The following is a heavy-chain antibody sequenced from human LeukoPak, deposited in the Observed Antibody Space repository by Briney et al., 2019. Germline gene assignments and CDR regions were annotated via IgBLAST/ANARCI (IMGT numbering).Heavy chain of an antibody. D-gene: IGHD3-22*01. CDR3: ARVSVVITTTVEYFHH. CDR2: INAGNGST. V-gene: IGHV1-3*01. Sequence: ASVKVSCKASGYTFTNYAIHWVRQASGQRLEWMGWINAGNGSTKYSQNFQGRVTITRDTSASTAYMELSSLRSEDTAVYYCARVSVVITTTVEYFHHWGQGTLVTVPS. CDR1: GYTFTNYA. J-gene: IGHJ1*01.